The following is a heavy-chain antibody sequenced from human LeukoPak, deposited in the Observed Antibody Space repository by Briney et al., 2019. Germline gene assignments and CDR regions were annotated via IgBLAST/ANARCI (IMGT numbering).Heavy chain of an antibody. CDR1: GFTFSSYG. CDR2: IWYDGSNK. V-gene: IGHV3-33*06. CDR3: AKDRLHCSSTSCDSFYFQH. D-gene: IGHD2-2*01. J-gene: IGHJ1*01. Sequence: GGSLRLSCAVSGFTFSSYGMHWVRQAPGKGLEWVAVIWYDGSNKYYADSVKGRFTISRDNSKNTLYLQMNSLRAEDTAVYYCAKDRLHCSSTSCDSFYFQHWGQGTLVTVSS.